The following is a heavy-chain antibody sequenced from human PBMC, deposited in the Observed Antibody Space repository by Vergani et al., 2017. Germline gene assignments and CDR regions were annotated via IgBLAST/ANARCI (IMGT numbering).Heavy chain of an antibody. J-gene: IGHJ6*02. CDR3: AGDSTNGGVPDNYGMDV. CDR1: GFTFSDFS. CDR2: IGSSGPYI. Sequence: VQLVESGGGLVKPGGSLRLSCAASGFTFSDFSMSWVRQAPGKGLEWVAFIGSSGPYINYADSVKGRFIFSRNNTNNSLFLQLRSLRAEDAAVYYCAGDSTNGGVPDNYGMDVWGQGATVTVSS. V-gene: IGHV3-21*06. D-gene: IGHD2-8*01.